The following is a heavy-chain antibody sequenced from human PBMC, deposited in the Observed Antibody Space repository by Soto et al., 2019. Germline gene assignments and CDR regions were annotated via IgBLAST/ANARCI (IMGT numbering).Heavy chain of an antibody. D-gene: IGHD5-12*01. J-gene: IGHJ6*02. CDR3: ASVPGSPGYHGLDV. CDR2: IKHDGSEQ. Sequence: PGGSLRLSCAASGLTFSKYWMTWVRQAPGKGLEWVANIKHDGSEQYYVGSVKGRFAISRDNAKNSLFLQMNSLRAEDTAVYYCASVPGSPGYHGLDVWGQGTTVTV. V-gene: IGHV3-7*03. CDR1: GLTFSKYW.